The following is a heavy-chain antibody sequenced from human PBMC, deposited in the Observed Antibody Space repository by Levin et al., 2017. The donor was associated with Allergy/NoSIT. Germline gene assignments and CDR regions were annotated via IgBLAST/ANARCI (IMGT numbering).Heavy chain of an antibody. CDR3: ARDSSNSWPALDY. Sequence: GGSLRLSCQASGFTFSDYVMNWVRQAPGKGLEWISDISSGSSVIAYADSVKGRFTISRDNAKNLVYLQMNSLRDEDTAVYYCARDSSNSWPALDYWGQGNLVVVSS. D-gene: IGHD6-13*01. CDR1: GFTFSDYV. J-gene: IGHJ4*02. CDR2: ISSGSSVI. V-gene: IGHV3-48*02.